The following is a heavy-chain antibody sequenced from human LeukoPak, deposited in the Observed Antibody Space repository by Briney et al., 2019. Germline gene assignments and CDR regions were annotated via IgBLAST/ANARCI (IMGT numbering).Heavy chain of an antibody. V-gene: IGHV3-21*01. J-gene: IGHJ4*02. CDR1: GFTFSSYS. CDR3: ARDGVEYQLLSHFDY. Sequence: GGSLRLSCAASGFTFSSYSMNWVRQAPGKGLEWVSSISSSSSYIYYADSVKGRFTISRDNAKNSLYLQMNSLRAEDTAVYYCARDGVEYQLLSHFDYWGQGTLVTVSS. D-gene: IGHD2-2*01. CDR2: ISSSSSYI.